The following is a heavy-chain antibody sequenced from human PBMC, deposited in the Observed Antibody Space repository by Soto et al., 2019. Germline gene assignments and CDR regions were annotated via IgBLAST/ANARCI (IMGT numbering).Heavy chain of an antibody. CDR1: GFTFSSYG. Sequence: GGSLRLSCAASGFTFSSYGMHWVRQAPGKGLEWVAVIWYDGSNKYYADSVKGRFTISRDNSKNTLYLQMNSLRAEDTAVYYCAGCPAAGLAYYGMDVWGQGTTVTVSS. CDR3: AGCPAAGLAYYGMDV. V-gene: IGHV3-33*01. CDR2: IWYDGSNK. J-gene: IGHJ6*02. D-gene: IGHD6-13*01.